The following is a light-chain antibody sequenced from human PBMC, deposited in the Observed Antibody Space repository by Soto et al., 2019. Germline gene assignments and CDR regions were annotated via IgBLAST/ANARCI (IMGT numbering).Light chain of an antibody. CDR2: AAS. V-gene: IGKV1-39*01. CDR3: QQSYSTPIT. CDR1: QSISSY. J-gene: IGKJ5*01. Sequence: DIQMTQSPSSLSASVGDRVTITCRASQSISSYLNWYQQKPGKAPKLLIYAASSLRSGVPARFSGSGSGTDFTLTISSLQPEDFVTYYCQQSYSTPITFGQGTRLEIK.